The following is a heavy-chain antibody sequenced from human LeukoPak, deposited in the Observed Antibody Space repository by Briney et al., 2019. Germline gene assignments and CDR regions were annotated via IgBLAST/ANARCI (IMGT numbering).Heavy chain of an antibody. Sequence: GGSLRLSCTASGFALSSFWMSWVRQAPGKGLEWVGSIKEDGSEQYYLDSMKGRFTISRDNSKNSLYLQMNSPRVEDMAMYYCARGPWNDWGVTFDIWGHGTMVTVSS. CDR3: ARGPWNDWGVTFDI. V-gene: IGHV3-7*01. CDR1: GFALSSFW. J-gene: IGHJ3*02. CDR2: IKEDGSEQ. D-gene: IGHD7-27*01.